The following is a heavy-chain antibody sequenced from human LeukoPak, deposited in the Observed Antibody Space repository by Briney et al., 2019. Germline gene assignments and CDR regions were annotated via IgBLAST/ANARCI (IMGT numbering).Heavy chain of an antibody. CDR1: GDSVSSNSAA. D-gene: IGHD3-22*01. V-gene: IGHV6-1*01. J-gene: IGHJ5*02. CDR2: TYYRSKWYN. CDR3: ARAENYYDSSGYYRNWFDP. Sequence: SQTLSLTCAISGDSVSSNSAAWNWIRQSPSRGLEWLGRTYYRSKWYNDYAVSVKSRITINPDTSKNQFSLQLNSVTPGDTAVYYCARAENYYDSSGYYRNWFDPWGQGTLVTVSS.